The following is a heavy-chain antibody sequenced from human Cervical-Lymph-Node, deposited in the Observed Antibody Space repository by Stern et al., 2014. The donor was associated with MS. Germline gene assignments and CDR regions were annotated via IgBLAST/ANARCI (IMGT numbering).Heavy chain of an antibody. CDR2: LSNEGSKQ. CDR3: ARDTCRGGGCYFRY. J-gene: IGHJ4*02. CDR1: GFIFSSYA. V-gene: IGHV3-30-3*01. D-gene: IGHD2-15*01. Sequence: QVQLVQSGGGVVQPGRSLRLSCAVSGFIFSSYAMHWVRQAPGKGLDWVAFLSNEGSKQFYADSVKGRFTISRDNSNNTLYLQMNSLRPEDTAVYYCARDTCRGGGCYFRYWGQGILITVSS.